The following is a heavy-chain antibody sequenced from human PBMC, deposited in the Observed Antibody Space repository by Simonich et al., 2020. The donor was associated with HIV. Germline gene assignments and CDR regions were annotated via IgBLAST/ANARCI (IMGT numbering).Heavy chain of an antibody. D-gene: IGHD1-1*01. CDR3: VRERNAATYPFDY. CDR2: INPNSGGT. Sequence: QVQLVQSGAEVKKPGASVKVSCKVSGYTLTELSIHGERQAPGRGREWMGWINPNSGGTNYAQKFQGRVTMTWDTSISTAYMELSSLGSDDTAMYYCVRERNAATYPFDYWGQGTLVTVSS. V-gene: IGHV1-2*02. CDR1: GYTLTELS. J-gene: IGHJ4*02.